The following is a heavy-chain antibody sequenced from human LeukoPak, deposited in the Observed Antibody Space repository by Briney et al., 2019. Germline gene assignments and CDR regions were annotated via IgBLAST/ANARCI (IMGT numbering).Heavy chain of an antibody. Sequence: GGSLRLSCAASGFTFSSYAMHWVRQAPGKGLEWVAVISYDGSNKYYADSVKGRFTISRDNSKNTLYLQMNSLRAEDTAVYYCARSGGDGYNSFDYWSQGTLVTVSS. V-gene: IGHV3-30-3*01. J-gene: IGHJ4*02. CDR3: ARSGGDGYNSFDY. CDR2: ISYDGSNK. D-gene: IGHD5-24*01. CDR1: GFTFSSYA.